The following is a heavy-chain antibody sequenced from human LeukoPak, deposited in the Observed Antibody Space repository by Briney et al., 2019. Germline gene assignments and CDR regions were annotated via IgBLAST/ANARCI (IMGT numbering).Heavy chain of an antibody. J-gene: IGHJ6*02. CDR3: ARFAMDV. Sequence: SETLSLTCAVYGGSFSGYYWSWIRQPPGKGPEWIGEINHSGSTNYNPSLKSRVTISVDTSKNQFSLKLSSVTAADTAVYYCARFAMDVWGQGTTVTVSS. CDR1: GGSFSGYY. CDR2: INHSGST. V-gene: IGHV4-34*01.